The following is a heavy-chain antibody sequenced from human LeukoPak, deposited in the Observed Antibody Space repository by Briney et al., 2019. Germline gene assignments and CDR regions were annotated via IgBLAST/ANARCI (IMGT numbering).Heavy chain of an antibody. CDR1: GFTFSSYA. D-gene: IGHD2-2*01. J-gene: IGHJ4*02. Sequence: PGGSLRLSCAASGFTFSSYAMSWVRQAPGKGLEWVSAISGSGGSTYYADSVKGRFTISRDNSKDTLYLQMNSLRAEDTAIYYCAKEVVPGTSRSFDYWGQGTLVTVSS. CDR3: AKEVVPGTSRSFDY. V-gene: IGHV3-23*01. CDR2: ISGSGGST.